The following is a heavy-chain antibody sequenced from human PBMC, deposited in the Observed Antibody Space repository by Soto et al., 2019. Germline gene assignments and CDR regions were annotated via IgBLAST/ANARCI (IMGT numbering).Heavy chain of an antibody. Sequence: ASVKVSCKASGYTFTGYYMHWVRQAPGQGLEWMGWINPNSGGTNYAQKFQGWVTMTRDTSISTAYMELSRLRSDDTAVYYCAREGDSSGYSHHDAFDIWGQGTMVTVSS. CDR1: GYTFTGYY. J-gene: IGHJ3*02. CDR3: AREGDSSGYSHHDAFDI. CDR2: INPNSGGT. V-gene: IGHV1-2*04. D-gene: IGHD3-22*01.